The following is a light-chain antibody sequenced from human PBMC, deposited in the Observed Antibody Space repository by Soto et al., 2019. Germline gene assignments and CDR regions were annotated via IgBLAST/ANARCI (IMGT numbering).Light chain of an antibody. CDR2: EVS. CDR1: SSDIGRYKF. CDR3: SSYTSSTTLV. J-gene: IGLJ1*01. V-gene: IGLV2-14*01. Sequence: QSALTQPASVSGSPGQSITISCTGTSSDIGRYKFVSWFQQHPGKAPKLMIYEVSNRPSGVSNRFSGSKSGNTASLTVSGLQPEDEADYYCSSYTSSTTLVFGTGTKVTVL.